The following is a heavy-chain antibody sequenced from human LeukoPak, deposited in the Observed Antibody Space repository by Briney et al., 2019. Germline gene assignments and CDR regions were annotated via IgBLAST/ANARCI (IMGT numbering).Heavy chain of an antibody. D-gene: IGHD6-6*01. CDR1: GGSFSGYY. V-gene: IGHV4-34*01. J-gene: IGHJ4*02. Sequence: PSETLSLTCAVYGGSFSGYYWSWIRQPPGKGLEWVGEINHSGSTNYHPSLKSQVTISVDTSKNQFSLKLSSVTAADTAVYYCARGAGQQLVFSRYDYWGQGTLVTVSS. CDR3: ARGAGQQLVFSRYDY. CDR2: INHSGST.